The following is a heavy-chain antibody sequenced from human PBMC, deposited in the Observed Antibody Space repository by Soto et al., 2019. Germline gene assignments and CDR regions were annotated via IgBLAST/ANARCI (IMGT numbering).Heavy chain of an antibody. CDR2: ISSRSDI. CDR3: AREYTAWPLAYGLDV. V-gene: IGHV3-21*01. J-gene: IGHJ6*02. D-gene: IGHD2-2*02. Sequence: GGSLRLSCVGSGFTFSTYSINWARQAPGKGLEWVSSISSRSDIYYADSVKGRFTISRDNAKNSVSLQMNSLRAEDTAVYYCAREYTAWPLAYGLDVWGQGTTVTVSS. CDR1: GFTFSTYS.